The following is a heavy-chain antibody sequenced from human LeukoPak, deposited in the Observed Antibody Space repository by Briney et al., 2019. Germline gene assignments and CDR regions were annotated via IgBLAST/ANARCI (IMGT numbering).Heavy chain of an antibody. CDR3: ARGPYCSSTSCYLRGWFDP. J-gene: IGHJ5*02. D-gene: IGHD2-2*01. V-gene: IGHV4-34*01. Sequence: SETLSLTCAVYGGSFSGYYWSWIRQPPGKGLEWIGEINHSGSTNYNPSLKSRGTISVDTSKNQSSLKLSSVTAADTAVYYCARGPYCSSTSCYLRGWFDPWGQGTLVTVSS. CDR2: INHSGST. CDR1: GGSFSGYY.